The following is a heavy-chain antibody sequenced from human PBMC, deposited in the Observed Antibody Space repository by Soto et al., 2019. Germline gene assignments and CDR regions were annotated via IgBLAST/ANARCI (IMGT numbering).Heavy chain of an antibody. CDR1: GYTFTSYD. CDR3: ARGNYGDFYYYYGMDV. CDR2: MNPNSGNT. D-gene: IGHD4-17*01. J-gene: IGHJ6*02. Sequence: ASVKVSCKASGYTFTSYDINWVRQATGQGLEWMGWMNPNSGNTGYAQKFQGRVTMTRNTSISTAYMELSSLRSEDTAVYYCARGNYGDFYYYYGMDVWGQGTTVTV. V-gene: IGHV1-8*01.